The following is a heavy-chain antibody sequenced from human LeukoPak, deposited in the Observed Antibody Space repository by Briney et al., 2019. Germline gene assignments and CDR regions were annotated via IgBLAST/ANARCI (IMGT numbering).Heavy chain of an antibody. CDR1: GYAFTNNF. V-gene: IGHV1-46*01. CDR3: ARDNSLRDTAWWFDP. CDR2: INPSGDNT. Sequence: ASVKVSCKASGYAFTNNFMHWVRQAPGQGLEWIGIINPSGDNTWYAQKFQGRVTMTRDMATSTDYLEVSSLRSEDTAVYYCARDNSLRDTAWWFDPWGQGTLVTVSS. D-gene: IGHD5-24*01. J-gene: IGHJ5*02.